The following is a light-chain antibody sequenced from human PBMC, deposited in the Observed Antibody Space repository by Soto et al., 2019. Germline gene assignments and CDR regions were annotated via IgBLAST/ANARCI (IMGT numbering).Light chain of an antibody. CDR3: QQYDEWPPSYT. V-gene: IGKV3-15*01. J-gene: IGKJ2*01. Sequence: EIVMTQSPATLSVSPGERATLSCRASQCVSSNLAWYQQKPGQAPRLLIYGASTRATGIPARISGSGSGTEFTLTISGLQSEDFAIYYCQQYDEWPPSYTFGQGTKLEI. CDR2: GAS. CDR1: QCVSSN.